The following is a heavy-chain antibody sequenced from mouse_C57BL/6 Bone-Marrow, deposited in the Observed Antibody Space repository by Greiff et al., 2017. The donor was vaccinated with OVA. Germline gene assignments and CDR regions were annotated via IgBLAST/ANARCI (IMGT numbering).Heavy chain of an antibody. Sequence: VQLQQPGAELVKPGASVKLSCKASGYTFTSYWMQWVKQRPGQGLEWIGEIDPSDSYTNYNQKFKGKATLTVDTSSSTAYMQLSSLTSEDSAVYYCARPPLRGYFDYWGQGTTLTVSS. V-gene: IGHV1-50*01. CDR1: GYTFTSYW. D-gene: IGHD1-1*01. CDR2: IDPSDSYT. J-gene: IGHJ2*01. CDR3: ARPPLRGYFDY.